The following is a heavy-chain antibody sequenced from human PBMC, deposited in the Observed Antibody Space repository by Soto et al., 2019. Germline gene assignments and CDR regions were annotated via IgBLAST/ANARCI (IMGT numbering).Heavy chain of an antibody. CDR3: AKHCDFYGGTGYPGVLSP. CDR2: INHSGST. Sequence: SETLSLTCAGYGGSFSGYYWTWIRQPPGTGLEWIGEINHSGSTNYNPSLKSRVTISVDTSKNQFSLKLSSVTAADTAVYYCAKHCDFYGGTGYPGVLSPRAQGT. CDR1: GGSFSGYY. J-gene: IGHJ5*02. D-gene: IGHD3-3*01. V-gene: IGHV4-34*01.